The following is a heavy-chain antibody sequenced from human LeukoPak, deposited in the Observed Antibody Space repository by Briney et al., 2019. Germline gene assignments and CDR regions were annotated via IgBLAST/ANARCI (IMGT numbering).Heavy chain of an antibody. CDR3: ARDLLTSDGSGSYFRY. Sequence: GCSVSLSGGASGCRFRSWWMQWVRRAPGKGLGWVARRNIHGRSTSSADSAQARFPISRDNAKNTLYKQQNSLSAEAPAVDYCARDLLTSDGSGSYFRYWGQGTLVTVSS. D-gene: IGHD3-10*01. V-gene: IGHV3-74*01. CDR2: RNIHGRST. CDR1: GCRFRSWW. J-gene: IGHJ1*01.